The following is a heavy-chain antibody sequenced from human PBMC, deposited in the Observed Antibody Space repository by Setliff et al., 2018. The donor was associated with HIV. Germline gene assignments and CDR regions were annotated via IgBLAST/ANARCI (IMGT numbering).Heavy chain of an antibody. CDR3: AIRLSNSLEC. J-gene: IGHJ4*02. CDR1: GYSFIDYF. D-gene: IGHD1-1*01. Sequence: ASVKVPCKASGYSFIDYFIHWVRQAPGQGREWMGWISTDKGETNSPQRFRGSVTMTRDKSINTAYMESSGLRSDDTAVYYCAIRLSNSLECWGQGTPVTVSS. CDR2: ISTDKGET. V-gene: IGHV1-2*02.